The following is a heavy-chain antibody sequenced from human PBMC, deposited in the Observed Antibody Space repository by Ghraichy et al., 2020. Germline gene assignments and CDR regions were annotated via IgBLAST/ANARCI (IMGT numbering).Heavy chain of an antibody. D-gene: IGHD5-12*01. V-gene: IGHV3-30*18. CDR1: GFTFSSYG. CDR2: ISYDGSNK. J-gene: IGHJ4*02. Sequence: GGSLRLSCAASGFTFSSYGMHWVRQAPGKRLEWVAVISYDGSNKYYADSVKGRFTISRDNSKNTLYLQMNSLRAEDTAVYYCAKDSPSGGIDYWGQGTLVTVSS. CDR3: AKDSPSGGIDY.